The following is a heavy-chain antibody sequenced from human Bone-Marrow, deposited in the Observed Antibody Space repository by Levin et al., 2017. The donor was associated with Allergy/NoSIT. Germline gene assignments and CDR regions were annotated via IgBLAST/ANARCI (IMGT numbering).Heavy chain of an antibody. CDR3: AAVGGIDP. CDR1: GGSISGSIYS. J-gene: IGHJ5*02. CDR2: IYDTGST. V-gene: IGHV4-39*01. D-gene: IGHD6-19*01. Sequence: KPGGSLRLSCTVSGGSISGSIYSWDWIRQTPGKGLEWIGSIYDTGSTYYNPSLKSRVTISADTSKNQFSMTLRSVTAADTAVYYCAAVGGIDPWGQGTLVTVSS.